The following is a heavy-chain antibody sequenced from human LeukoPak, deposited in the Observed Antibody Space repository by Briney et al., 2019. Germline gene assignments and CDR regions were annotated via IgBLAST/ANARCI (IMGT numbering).Heavy chain of an antibody. J-gene: IGHJ3*02. V-gene: IGHV3-7*04. CDR1: GFTLSSHW. Sequence: GGSLRLSCAASGFTLSSHWMSWVRQAPGKGLEWVANIKQDGSEKYYVDSVKGRFTISRDNAKNSLYLQMNSLRAEDTAVYYCARADSSGYYYAGAFDIWSQGTMVTVSS. D-gene: IGHD3-22*01. CDR2: IKQDGSEK. CDR3: ARADSSGYYYAGAFDI.